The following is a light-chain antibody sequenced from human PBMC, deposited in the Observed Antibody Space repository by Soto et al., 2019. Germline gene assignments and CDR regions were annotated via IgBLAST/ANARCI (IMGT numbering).Light chain of an antibody. CDR3: CSYAGSYTHYV. J-gene: IGLJ1*01. Sequence: QSALTQPRSVSGSPGQSITISCTGTSSDVGGYNYVSWYRQHPGKAPKLMIYDVSKRPSGVPDRFSGSKSGNTAPLTNSGLKAEDEADYYCCSYAGSYTHYVFGTGTKLTVL. CDR2: DVS. V-gene: IGLV2-11*01. CDR1: SSDVGGYNY.